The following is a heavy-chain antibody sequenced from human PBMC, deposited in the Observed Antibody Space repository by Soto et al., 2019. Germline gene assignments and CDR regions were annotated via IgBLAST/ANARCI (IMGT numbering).Heavy chain of an antibody. D-gene: IGHD4-17*01. CDR1: GYTFTSYA. CDR2: INAGNGNT. CDR3: ARAKTGILYGDYGPVCDY. Sequence: QVQLVQSGAEVKKPGASVKVSCKASGYTFTSYAMHWVRQAPGQRLEWMGWINAGNGNTKYSQKFQGRVTITRDTSASTAYMELSSLRSEDTAVYYCARAKTGILYGDYGPVCDYWGQGTLVTVSS. J-gene: IGHJ4*02. V-gene: IGHV1-3*01.